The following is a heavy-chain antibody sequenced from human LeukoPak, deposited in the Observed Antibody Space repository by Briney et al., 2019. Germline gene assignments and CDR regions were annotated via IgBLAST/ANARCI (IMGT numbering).Heavy chain of an antibody. V-gene: IGHV3-74*01. D-gene: IGHD3-22*01. J-gene: IGHJ4*02. CDR1: GFTFSSYW. Sequence: PGGSLRLSCAASGFTFSSYWMHWVRKAPGKGLVWVSRISTDGSTTTYADSVKGRFTISRDNAKNSLYLQMNSLRAEDTAVYFCARYYYDSIYFDYWGQGTLVTVSS. CDR3: ARYYYDSIYFDY. CDR2: ISTDGSTT.